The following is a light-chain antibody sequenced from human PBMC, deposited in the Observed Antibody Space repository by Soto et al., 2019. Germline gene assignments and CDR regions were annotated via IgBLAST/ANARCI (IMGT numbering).Light chain of an antibody. J-gene: IGKJ5*01. CDR1: QGTSSY. CDR2: GAS. V-gene: IGKV1-9*01. CDR3: QQLNAYPLT. Sequence: DSQLTQSPSCLSASVVDRVTITCRASQGTSSYLAWFQQKPGRAPKLLIYGASTLQSGVPARFSGSGSGTDFTLTISNLQPEDFATYYCQQLNAYPLTFGQGTRLEIK.